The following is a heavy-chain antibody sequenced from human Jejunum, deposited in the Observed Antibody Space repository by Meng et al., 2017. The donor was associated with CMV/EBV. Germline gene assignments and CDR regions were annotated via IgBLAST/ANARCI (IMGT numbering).Heavy chain of an antibody. D-gene: IGHD4-17*01. CDR2: ITGSGDII. Sequence: QVQLVESGGDLVKPGGSLGFACEAFGFPFGAYYMTWVRQAPGKGLEWVSNITGSGDIIYEADAVKGRFTISRDNAKSSLYLEINSLRAEDTAVYYCARGNYGFDYWGQGTLVTVSS. J-gene: IGHJ4*02. V-gene: IGHV3-11*01. CDR3: ARGNYGFDY. CDR1: GFPFGAYY.